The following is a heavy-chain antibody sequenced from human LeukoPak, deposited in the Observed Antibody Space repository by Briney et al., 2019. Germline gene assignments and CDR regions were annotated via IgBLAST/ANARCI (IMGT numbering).Heavy chain of an antibody. Sequence: SDTLSLTCAVSGYSISSGNWWGWIRQPPGKGLEWIGYISYSGSIYYNPSLESRVTMSVDMSKNQFSLKLTSVTAADTAVYYCARWRAVIVGGFVPWGQGTLVSVSS. CDR1: GYSISSGNW. V-gene: IGHV4-28*05. D-gene: IGHD1-26*01. CDR2: ISYSGSI. CDR3: ARWRAVIVGGFVP. J-gene: IGHJ5*02.